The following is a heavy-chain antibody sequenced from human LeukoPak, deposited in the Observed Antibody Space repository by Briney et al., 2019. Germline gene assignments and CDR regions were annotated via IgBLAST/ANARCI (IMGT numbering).Heavy chain of an antibody. Sequence: GGSLRLSCAASGFTFSSYVMSWVRQAPEKGLEWVSVISGSGGSTYYADSVKGRFTISRDNSKNTLYLQMNSLRAEDAAVYYCARRRGEPDYWGQGTLVTVSS. CDR1: GFTFSSYV. V-gene: IGHV3-23*01. CDR3: ARRRGEPDY. CDR2: ISGSGGST. J-gene: IGHJ4*02. D-gene: IGHD1-26*01.